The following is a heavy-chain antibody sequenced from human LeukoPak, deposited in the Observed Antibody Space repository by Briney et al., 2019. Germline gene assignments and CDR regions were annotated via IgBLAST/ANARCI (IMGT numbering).Heavy chain of an antibody. Sequence: GGSLRLSCAASGFTVSSNYMSWVRQAPGKGLEWVSVIYSVGSTYYADSVKGRFTISRDNSKNTVYLQMNSLRAEDTVVYYCAERGDGCRSFDYWGQGTLVTVSS. CDR1: GFTVSSNY. V-gene: IGHV3-53*01. CDR3: AERGDGCRSFDY. D-gene: IGHD4-23*01. CDR2: IYSVGST. J-gene: IGHJ4*02.